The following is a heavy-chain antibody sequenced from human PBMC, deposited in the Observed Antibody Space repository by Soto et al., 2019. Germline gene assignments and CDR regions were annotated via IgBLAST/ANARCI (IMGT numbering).Heavy chain of an antibody. CDR1: GFIFSNYV. V-gene: IGHV3-23*04. CDR2: ISDSGGTS. CDR3: AKRPRALLTFDY. J-gene: IGHJ4*02. Sequence: VQLVESGGGLVKPGGSLRLSCAASGFIFSNYVMSWVRQAPGKGLEWVSSISDSGGTSYYADSVKGRFTISRDNSKNTLYLQMNSLRAEDTAIYYCAKRPRALLTFDYWGQGTLVTVSS. D-gene: IGHD1-26*01.